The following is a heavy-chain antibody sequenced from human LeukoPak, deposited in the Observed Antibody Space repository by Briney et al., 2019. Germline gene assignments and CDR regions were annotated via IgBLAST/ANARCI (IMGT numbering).Heavy chain of an antibody. D-gene: IGHD3-22*01. J-gene: IGHJ4*02. Sequence: GGSLRLSCAASGFTFSDNYMNWIRQAPGKGLEWVSQISSSGGIIHYADSVKGRFTVSRDNARNSLFLQMSSLRAEDTAVYYCARAXHYDEXXXFDLWGQGTXVIVSS. CDR3: ARAXHYDEXXXFDL. CDR2: ISSSGGII. V-gene: IGHV3-11*01. CDR1: GFTFSDNY.